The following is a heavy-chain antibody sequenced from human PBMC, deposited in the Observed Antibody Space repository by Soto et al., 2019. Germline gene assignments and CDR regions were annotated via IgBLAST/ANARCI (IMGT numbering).Heavy chain of an antibody. D-gene: IGHD3-10*01. J-gene: IGHJ4*02. CDR3: AKDPPVEVRGGYAQDH. CDR2: ISGSGGST. V-gene: IGHV3-23*01. Sequence: PGGSLRLSCAASGFAFSSHAMTWVRQAPGKGLEWVSSISGSGGSTYYGDSVKGRFTISRDNSKNTLYLQMNSLRADDTALYYCAKDPPVEVRGGYAQDHWGQGTLVTVSS. CDR1: GFAFSSHA.